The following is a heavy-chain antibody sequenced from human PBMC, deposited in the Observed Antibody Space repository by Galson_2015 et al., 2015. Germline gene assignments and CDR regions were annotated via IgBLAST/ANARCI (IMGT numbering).Heavy chain of an antibody. V-gene: IGHV3-23*01. Sequence: SLRLSCAASGFTFRRYVMTWVRQAPGKGLEWVSRISGSGGSTYYADSVRGRFTISRDNSKNTLYLQINSLRAEDTAIYYCAKDAMVQGIKPYYFDYWGQGTLVTGSS. D-gene: IGHD3-10*01. CDR2: ISGSGGST. CDR3: AKDAMVQGIKPYYFDY. J-gene: IGHJ4*02. CDR1: GFTFRRYV.